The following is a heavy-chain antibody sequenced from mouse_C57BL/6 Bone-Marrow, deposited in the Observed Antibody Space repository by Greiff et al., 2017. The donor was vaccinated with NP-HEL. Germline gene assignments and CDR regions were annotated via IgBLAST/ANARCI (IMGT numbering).Heavy chain of an antibody. D-gene: IGHD2-4*01. CDR3: ARANYYDEDGDMDG. CDR1: GFTFTDYY. Sequence: EVPLQQSGPELVKPGASVKISCKASGFTFTDYYLNWVPPRHGPSLAWIGDLNPNNGGHSYNQTFKGQATLTVDKSSSTAYMELRSLTSEASAVFDSARANYYDEDGDMDGGGKGTSVTVTS. V-gene: IGHV1-26*01. CDR2: LNPNNGGH. J-gene: IGHJ4*01.